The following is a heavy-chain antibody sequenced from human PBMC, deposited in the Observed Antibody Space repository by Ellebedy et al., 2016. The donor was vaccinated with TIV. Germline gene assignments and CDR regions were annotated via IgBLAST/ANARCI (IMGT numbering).Heavy chain of an antibody. CDR1: GFTVSSNY. V-gene: IGHV3-30*03. Sequence: GGSLRLXXVPSGFTVSSNYMSWVRQAPGKGLEWVAFISYDGSNKWYADSVKGRFTISRDNSKSTLYLQMNSLSAEDTAVYYCARGIDYGMDVWGQGTTVAVSS. CDR2: ISYDGSNK. J-gene: IGHJ6*02. D-gene: IGHD2-21*01. CDR3: ARGIDYGMDV.